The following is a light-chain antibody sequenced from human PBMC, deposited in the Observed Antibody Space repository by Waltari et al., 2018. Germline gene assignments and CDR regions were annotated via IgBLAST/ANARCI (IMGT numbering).Light chain of an antibody. V-gene: IGKV3-20*01. J-gene: IGKJ1*01. Sequence: EIVLTQSPGILSLSPGERANLSCRASQSVSRALAWYQQKPGQAPRLLIYGASSRATGIPDSFSGGGSGTDFSLTISRLEPEDFAVYYCQHYVRLPATFGQGTKVEIK. CDR1: QSVSRA. CDR3: QHYVRLPAT. CDR2: GAS.